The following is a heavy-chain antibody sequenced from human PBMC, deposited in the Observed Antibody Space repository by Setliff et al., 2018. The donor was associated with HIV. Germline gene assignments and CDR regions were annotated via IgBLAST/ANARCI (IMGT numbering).Heavy chain of an antibody. J-gene: IGHJ4*02. D-gene: IGHD2-15*01. V-gene: IGHV1-46*02. CDR3: ARSPYCTGGSCNSRRSIDS. CDR2: INPSGGNTD. Sequence: ASVKVSCKTSGHTFNSFYLHWVRQAPGQGLEWMAMINPSGGNTDHYAQRFQGRLSMTRDTSTGMVYLELSSLTSEDSAVYYCARSPYCTGGSCNSRRSIDSWGQGALVTVSS. CDR1: GHTFNSFY.